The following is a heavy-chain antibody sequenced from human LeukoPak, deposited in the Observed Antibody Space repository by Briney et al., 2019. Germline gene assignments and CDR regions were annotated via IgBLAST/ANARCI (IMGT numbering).Heavy chain of an antibody. V-gene: IGHV4-34*01. Sequence: SETLSFTCAVHGGSFSGYYWSWIRQPPGKGLEWVGEINHSGSTNYNPSLKSRVTISVDTSKNQFSLKLSSVTAADTAVYYCARDGGYYYGSGSYYKPHWFDPWGQGTLVTVSS. CDR1: GGSFSGYY. D-gene: IGHD3-10*01. J-gene: IGHJ5*02. CDR3: ARDGGYYYGSGSYYKPHWFDP. CDR2: INHSGST.